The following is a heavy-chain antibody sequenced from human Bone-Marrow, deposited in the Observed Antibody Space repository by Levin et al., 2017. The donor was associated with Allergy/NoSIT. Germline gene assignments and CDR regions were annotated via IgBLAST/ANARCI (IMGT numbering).Heavy chain of an antibody. CDR3: AGGGYAAY. V-gene: IGHV3-7*01. Sequence: GGSLRLSCAVSGFTLSNYWMFWVRQTPGTGLEWVANIKQDGSEMYFMDSVKGRFTISRDNAQNSLFLQLNSLRVEDTAVYYCAGGGYAAYWGQGTLVTVSS. D-gene: IGHD1-26*01. J-gene: IGHJ4*02. CDR1: GFTLSNYW. CDR2: IKQDGSEM.